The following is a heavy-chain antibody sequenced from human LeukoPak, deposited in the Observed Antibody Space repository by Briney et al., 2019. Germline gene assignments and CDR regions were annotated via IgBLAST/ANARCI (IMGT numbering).Heavy chain of an antibody. V-gene: IGHV4-39*01. CDR3: ARYASSGYYRYYFDY. J-gene: IGHJ4*02. D-gene: IGHD3-22*01. Sequence: SETLSLTCTVSGGSISSSSYSWGWIRQPPGKGLEWIGTIYYSGSTYYNPSLKSRATISEDTSKNQFSLNLSSVTAADTAVYYCARYASSGYYRYYFDYWGQGTLVTVSS. CDR1: GGSISSSSYS. CDR2: IYYSGST.